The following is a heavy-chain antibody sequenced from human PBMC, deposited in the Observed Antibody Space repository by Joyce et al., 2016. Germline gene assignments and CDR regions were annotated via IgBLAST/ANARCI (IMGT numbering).Heavy chain of an antibody. Sequence: EVQLVEAGGGLVQPGGSLRLSCAASGFTFSDYSMNWVRQAPGKGLEWVCSISTTGTTINYVDSVKGRFTISKDNAENSLYLQMSSLRGEDTAVYYCARTSVISPLDYWGQGTLVTVSS. V-gene: IGHV3-48*04. CDR2: ISTTGTTI. J-gene: IGHJ4*02. D-gene: IGHD3-10*01. CDR1: GFTFSDYS. CDR3: ARTSVISPLDY.